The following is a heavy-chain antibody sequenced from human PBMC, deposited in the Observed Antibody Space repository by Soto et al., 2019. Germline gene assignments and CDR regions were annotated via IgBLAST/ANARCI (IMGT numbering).Heavy chain of an antibody. CDR1: GYTFTSYG. J-gene: IGHJ4*02. V-gene: IGHV1-18*01. CDR2: ISAYNGNT. D-gene: IGHD3-22*01. CDR3: ATVSYDPYDRCFDY. Sequence: ASLKVSCKASGYTFTSYGISWVRQAPGQGLEWMGWISAYNGNTNYAQKLQGRVTMTTDTSTSTAYMELRSLRSDDTAVYYCATVSYDPYDRCFDYWGQGTLVTVSS.